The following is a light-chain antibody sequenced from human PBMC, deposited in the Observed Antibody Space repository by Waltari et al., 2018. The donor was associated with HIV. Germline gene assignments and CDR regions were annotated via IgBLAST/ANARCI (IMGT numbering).Light chain of an antibody. V-gene: IGLV3-10*01. CDR2: EVS. Sequence: SYELTQPPSVSVSPGQTARITCSGDALPKQYAYWYQQKLGQAPLLAIYEVSKRPSAIPEGFSGSSSGAMATLTISGAQGEDEADYYCYSTDSSGSHVVFGGGTKLTVL. CDR3: YSTDSSGSHVV. CDR1: ALPKQY. J-gene: IGLJ2*01.